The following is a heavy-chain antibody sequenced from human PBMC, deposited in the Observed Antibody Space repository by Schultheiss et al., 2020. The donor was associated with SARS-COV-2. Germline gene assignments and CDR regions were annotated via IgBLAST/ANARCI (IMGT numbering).Heavy chain of an antibody. CDR2: ISSSSSYT. D-gene: IGHD3-3*01. J-gene: IGHJ6*03. CDR3: ARRYDFWSGYNLRTQYYMDV. Sequence: GGSLRLSCAASGFTFSDYYMSWIRQAPGKGLEWVSYISSSSSYTNYADSVKGRFTISRDNAKNSLYLQMNSLRAEDTAVYYCARRYDFWSGYNLRTQYYMDVWGKGTTVTVSS. V-gene: IGHV3-11*03. CDR1: GFTFSDYY.